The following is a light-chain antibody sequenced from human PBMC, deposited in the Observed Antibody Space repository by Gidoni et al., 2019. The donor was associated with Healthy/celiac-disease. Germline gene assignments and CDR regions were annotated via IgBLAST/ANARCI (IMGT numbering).Light chain of an antibody. CDR3: QQYNSYSWT. V-gene: IGKV1-5*03. Sequence: DIQMTQSPSTLSASVGDRVTITCRASQSISSWLAWYQQKPGKAPKLLIYKASNLERGVPSRFSGSGSGTEFTLTISSLQPDDIATYYCQQYNSYSWTFGQGTKVEIK. J-gene: IGKJ1*01. CDR2: KAS. CDR1: QSISSW.